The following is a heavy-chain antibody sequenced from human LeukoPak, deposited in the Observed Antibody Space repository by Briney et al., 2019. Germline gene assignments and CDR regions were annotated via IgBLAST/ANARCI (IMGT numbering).Heavy chain of an antibody. CDR3: ATRSRLVAFDI. CDR1: GGSISSADYY. CDR2: TYYRESG. V-gene: IGHV4-30-4*01. D-gene: IGHD2-8*02. J-gene: IGHJ3*02. Sequence: RSPTLSLTCTVSGGSISSADYYWTWVRQPPGQGLEWIGYTYYRESGHYNPSLESRVTISVDTSKNQFSLRLSSVTAADTAVYYCATRSRLVAFDIWGQGTMVTVSS.